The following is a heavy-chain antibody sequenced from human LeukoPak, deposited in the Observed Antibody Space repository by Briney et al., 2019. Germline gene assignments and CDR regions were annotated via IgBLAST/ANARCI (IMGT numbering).Heavy chain of an antibody. CDR3: AKGADYYGSGSPTSYYYMDV. D-gene: IGHD3-10*01. J-gene: IGHJ6*03. CDR1: GFTFRTYW. Sequence: GGSLRLSCAASGFTFRTYWMTWVRQAPGKGLEWVSAISGSGGSTYYADSVKGRFTISRDNSKNTLYLQMNSLRAEDTAVYYCAKGADYYGSGSPTSYYYMDVWGKGTTVTVSS. CDR2: ISGSGGST. V-gene: IGHV3-23*01.